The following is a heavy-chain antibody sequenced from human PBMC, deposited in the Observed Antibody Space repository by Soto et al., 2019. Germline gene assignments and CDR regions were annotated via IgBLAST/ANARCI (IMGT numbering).Heavy chain of an antibody. CDR3: ASTRSERGLRYFDWLLFDY. Sequence: QVQLVQSGAEVKKPGSSVKVSCKASGGTFSSYAISWVRQAPGQGLEWMGGIIPIFGTANYAQKFQGRVTITADKSTSTASMELSSLRSEDTAVYYCASTRSERGLRYFDWLLFDYWGQGTLVTVSS. V-gene: IGHV1-69*06. J-gene: IGHJ4*02. D-gene: IGHD3-9*01. CDR1: GGTFSSYA. CDR2: IIPIFGTA.